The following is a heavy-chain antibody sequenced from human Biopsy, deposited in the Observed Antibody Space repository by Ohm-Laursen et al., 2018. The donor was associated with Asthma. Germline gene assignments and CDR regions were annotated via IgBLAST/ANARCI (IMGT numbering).Heavy chain of an antibody. CDR3: TRCQVGYSSGWSLLLKKIYYSGMDV. V-gene: IGHV1-69*13. D-gene: IGHD6-19*01. CDR2: IMTVFGTT. CDR1: GGTFSNFA. Sequence: ASVKVSCKAPGGTFSNFAISWVRQAPGQGLEWLGGIMTVFGTTNYAQKFQGRVTITADESTSTAYMEVTSLRSEDTAIYYCTRCQVGYSSGWSLLLKKIYYSGMDVWGQGTAVTVSS. J-gene: IGHJ6*02.